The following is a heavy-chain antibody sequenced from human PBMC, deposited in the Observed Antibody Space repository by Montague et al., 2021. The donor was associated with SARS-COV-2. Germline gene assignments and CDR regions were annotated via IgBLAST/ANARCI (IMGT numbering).Heavy chain of an antibody. CDR1: GGSISSTDHF. CDR2: IYYTGST. CDR3: ARNEGGYGDFDL. J-gene: IGHJ2*01. D-gene: IGHD1-1*01. V-gene: IGHV4-39*02. Sequence: SETLSLTCTVSGGSISSTDHFWGWIRQPPGQELDWIVCIYYTGSTFSTPSLKSRVTISVDTSKNDFSLTLISVTATDTALYYCARNEGGYGDFDLWGRGTLVTVSS.